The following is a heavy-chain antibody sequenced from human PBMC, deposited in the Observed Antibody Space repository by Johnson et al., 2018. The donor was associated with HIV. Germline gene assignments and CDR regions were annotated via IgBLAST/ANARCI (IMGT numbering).Heavy chain of an antibody. Sequence: EVQLVESGGGVVRPGGSLRLSCAASGFTVSTNSMSWVRQAPGKGLEWVSVIYSGDNTLYADSVKGRFIVSRDNSKNTLYVQMNSLRAEDTAVYYCAGGVAVAFDIWGPGTMVTVSS. CDR2: IYSGDNT. V-gene: IGHV3-66*01. CDR3: AGGVAVAFDI. J-gene: IGHJ3*02. CDR1: GFTVSTNS. D-gene: IGHD2-15*01.